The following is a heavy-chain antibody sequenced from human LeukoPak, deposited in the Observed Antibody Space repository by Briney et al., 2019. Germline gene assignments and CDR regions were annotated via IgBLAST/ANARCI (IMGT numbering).Heavy chain of an antibody. V-gene: IGHV3-20*04. CDR3: ARDKALVAGAFDI. D-gene: IGHD2-15*01. CDR1: GFTFDNYG. J-gene: IGHJ3*02. CDR2: INWNGVST. Sequence: PGGSLRLSCAACGFTFDNYGMNWVRQAPGKGLEWVSAINWNGVSTNYADSVKGRFTISRDNAKNSLYLQMSSLKAEDTAFYYCARDKALVAGAFDIWGQGTMVTVSS.